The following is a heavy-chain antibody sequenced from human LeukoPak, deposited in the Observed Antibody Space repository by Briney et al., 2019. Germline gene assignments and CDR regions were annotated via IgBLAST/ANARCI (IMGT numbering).Heavy chain of an antibody. D-gene: IGHD2-2*02. CDR1: GGTFSSYT. J-gene: IGHJ4*02. Sequence: SVTVSCKASGGTFSSYTISWVRQAPGQGLEWMGRIIPILGIANYAQKFQGRVTITADKSPSTAYMELSSLRSEDTAVYYCARAFLCSSTSCYTAYFDYWGQGTLVTVSS. CDR2: IIPILGIA. V-gene: IGHV1-69*02. CDR3: ARAFLCSSTSCYTAYFDY.